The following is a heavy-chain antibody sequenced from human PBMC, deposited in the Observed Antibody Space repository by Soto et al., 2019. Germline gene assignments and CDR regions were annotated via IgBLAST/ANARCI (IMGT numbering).Heavy chain of an antibody. CDR3: ARASNDVVVVAATVPHYYGMDV. V-gene: IGHV1-58*01. CDR1: GFTFTSSA. D-gene: IGHD2-15*01. J-gene: IGHJ6*02. Sequence: GASVKVSCKASGFTFTSSAVQWVRHARGQRLEWIGWIVVGSGNTNYAQKFQERVTITRDTSTSTAYMELSRLRSDDTAVYYCARASNDVVVVAATVPHYYGMDVWGQGTTVTVSS. CDR2: IVVGSGNT.